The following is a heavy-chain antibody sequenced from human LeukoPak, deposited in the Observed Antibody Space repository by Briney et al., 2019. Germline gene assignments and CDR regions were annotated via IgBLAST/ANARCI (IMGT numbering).Heavy chain of an antibody. CDR1: GGSVSSGGYY. Sequence: PSETLSLTCTVSGGSVSSGGYYWSWIRQHPGKGLEWIGYIYYSGSTYYNPSLKSRVNISVDTSKKQFSLRLSSVTAADTAVYYCARHVPGIAGERGLDVWGQGTTVTVSS. CDR3: ARHVPGIAGERGLDV. J-gene: IGHJ6*02. CDR2: IYYSGST. V-gene: IGHV4-61*08. D-gene: IGHD6-13*01.